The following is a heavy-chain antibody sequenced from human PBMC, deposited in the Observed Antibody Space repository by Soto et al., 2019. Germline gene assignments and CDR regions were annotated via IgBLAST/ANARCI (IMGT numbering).Heavy chain of an antibody. J-gene: IGHJ5*02. V-gene: IGHV4-61*05. CDR2: IYDSGST. Sequence: PSETLSLTCTVSGGSISSSSYYWGWIRQPPGKGPEWIGYIYDSGSTNYNPSLKSRVTISVDKSKNQFSLKLSSVTAADTAVYYCARVMGAADLFGPWGQGTLVTVS. CDR3: ARVMGAADLFGP. D-gene: IGHD6-13*01. CDR1: GGSISSSSYY.